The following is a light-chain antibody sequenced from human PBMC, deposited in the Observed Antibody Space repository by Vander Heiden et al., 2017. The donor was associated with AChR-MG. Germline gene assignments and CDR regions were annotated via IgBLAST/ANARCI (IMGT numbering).Light chain of an antibody. CDR2: CAS. J-gene: IGKJ1*01. CDR1: QSVLYSSNNKNY. CDR3: QQYYTTPWT. V-gene: IGKV4-1*01. Sequence: DIVMTQSPDSLAVSLGERATINCKSSQSVLYSSNNKNYLAWYQQKPGQPPKLLIYCASIRESGVPDRFSGSGSGTDFTLTISSLQAEDVAVYYCQQYYTTPWTFGQVTKVEIK.